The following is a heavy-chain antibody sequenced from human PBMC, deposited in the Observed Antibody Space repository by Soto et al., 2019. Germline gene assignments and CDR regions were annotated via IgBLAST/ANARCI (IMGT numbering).Heavy chain of an antibody. D-gene: IGHD5-18*01. CDR2: VYYSGNT. CDR3: ARDRGQVRAYTYGSNNYYYYGLDV. V-gene: IGHV4-59*01. Sequence: SETLSLTCTISGGSISNYYWTWIRQTPGKGLEWIGYVYYSGNTNYNPSLKSRVSISVDMSKNQVTLKLSSVTAADAAVYYCARDRGQVRAYTYGSNNYYYYGLDVWGPGTTVTVSS. J-gene: IGHJ6*02. CDR1: GGSISNYY.